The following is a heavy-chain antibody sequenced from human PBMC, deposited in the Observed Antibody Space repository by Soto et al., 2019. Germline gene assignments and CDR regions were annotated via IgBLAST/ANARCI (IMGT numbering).Heavy chain of an antibody. CDR3: ARHVRGFGPRDY. D-gene: IGHD3-10*02. CDR1: GGYISSSSYY. CDR2: IYYSGST. V-gene: IGHV4-39*01. Sequence: PSETLSLTCPVSGGYISSSSYYWGWIRQPPGKGLEWIGSIYYSGSTYYNPSLKSRVTISVDTSKNQFSLKLSSVTAADTAVYYCARHVRGFGPRDYWGQGTLVTSPQ. J-gene: IGHJ4*02.